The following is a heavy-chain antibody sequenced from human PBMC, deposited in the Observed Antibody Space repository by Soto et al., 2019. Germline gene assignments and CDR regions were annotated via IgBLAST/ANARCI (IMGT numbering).Heavy chain of an antibody. D-gene: IGHD1-7*01. V-gene: IGHV1-8*01. CDR2: VNPHSGDT. J-gene: IGHJ5*02. Sequence: VQLVQSGAEVKKPGASVKVSCKASGYTFNTYDINWVRQAPGQGLEWMGWVNPHSGDTVYARKFQGRINMTTNTSISTGYLDLSSPTSGDTAKSYCARAEAWNYLYWFHPWGQGTLVTVAS. CDR1: GYTFNTYD. CDR3: ARAEAWNYLYWFHP.